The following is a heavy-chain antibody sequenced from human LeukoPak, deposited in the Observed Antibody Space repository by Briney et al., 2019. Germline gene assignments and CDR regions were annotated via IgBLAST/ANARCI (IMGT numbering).Heavy chain of an antibody. CDR3: ARAQGYSSGWDFQH. CDR2: IYYTGST. V-gene: IGHV4-59*01. CDR1: GGAISTYY. D-gene: IGHD6-19*01. Sequence: ASETLSLTRTVSGGAISTYYWSWIRQTPGMGLEWIGYIYYTGSTNYNPSLKSRVTISVDASKNQFSLKMSSMTAADTAVYYCARAQGYSSGWDFQHWGQGTLVTVSS. J-gene: IGHJ1*01.